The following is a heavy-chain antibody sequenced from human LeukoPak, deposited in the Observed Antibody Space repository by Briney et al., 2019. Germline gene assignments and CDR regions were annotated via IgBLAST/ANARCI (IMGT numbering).Heavy chain of an antibody. CDR1: GFTFSSYA. V-gene: IGHV3-30*04. J-gene: IGHJ4*02. CDR2: ISYDGSNK. Sequence: GGSLRLSCAASGFTFSSYAMHWVRQAPGKGLEWVAVISYDGSNKYYADSVKGRFTISRDNSKNTLYLQMNSLRAEDTAVYYCARVRYSSSWYGGGYCFDYWGQGTLVTVSS. D-gene: IGHD6-13*01. CDR3: ARVRYSSSWYGGGYCFDY.